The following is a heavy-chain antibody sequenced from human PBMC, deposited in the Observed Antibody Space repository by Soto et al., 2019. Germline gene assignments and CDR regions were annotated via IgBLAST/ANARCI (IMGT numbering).Heavy chain of an antibody. V-gene: IGHV3-49*03. CDR1: GFTFGDYA. CDR2: IRSKAYGGTT. J-gene: IGHJ4*02. Sequence: GGSLRLSCTASGFTFGDYAMSWFRQAPGKGREWVGFIRSKAYGGTTEYAESVKGRFTISRDDSKSIAYLQMNSLKTEDTAVYYCTRNMVRGVIRRVKFDYWGQGTLVTVSS. CDR3: TRNMVRGVIRRVKFDY. D-gene: IGHD3-10*01.